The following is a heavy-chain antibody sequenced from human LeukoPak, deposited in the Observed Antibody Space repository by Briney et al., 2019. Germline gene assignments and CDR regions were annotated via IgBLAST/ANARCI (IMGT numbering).Heavy chain of an antibody. CDR3: VGGDY. Sequence: PGGSLRLSCAASGFTLSNAWMNWVRQAPGKGLECVANINQDGSDKYYVDSVKGRFTISRDNTKNSLYLQMNSLRAEDTAVYYCVGGDYWGQGTLVTVSS. V-gene: IGHV3-7*01. CDR2: INQDGSDK. CDR1: GFTLSNAW. J-gene: IGHJ4*02.